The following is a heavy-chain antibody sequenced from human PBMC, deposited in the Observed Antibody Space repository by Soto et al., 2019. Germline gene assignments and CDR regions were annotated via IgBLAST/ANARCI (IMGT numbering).Heavy chain of an antibody. D-gene: IGHD1-26*01. CDR3: GLASKWELLGYFYGMDV. J-gene: IGHJ6*02. CDR2: VIPLFNTP. V-gene: IGHV1-69*01. Sequence: QVQLVQSGAEVKKPGSSAKVSCKASGGTFNTFAFTWVRQAPGQVFEWMGGVIPLFNTPDYAQKFQGRVTITADESTSTVYLELSGLSSDDTAVYFCGLASKWELLGYFYGMDVWGQGTTVIVSS. CDR1: GGTFNTFA.